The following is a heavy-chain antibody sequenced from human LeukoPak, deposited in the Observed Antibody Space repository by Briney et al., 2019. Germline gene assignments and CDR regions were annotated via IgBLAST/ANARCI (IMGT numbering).Heavy chain of an antibody. Sequence: SQTLSLTCAVSGGSISSGGYSWSWIRQPPGKGLEWIGYIYHSGSTYYNPSLKSRVTISVDRSKNQFSLKLSSVTAADTAVYYCASGSRGRDYWGQGTLVTVSS. CDR2: IYHSGST. D-gene: IGHD3-16*01. V-gene: IGHV4-30-2*01. J-gene: IGHJ4*02. CDR3: ASGSRGRDY. CDR1: GGSISSGGYS.